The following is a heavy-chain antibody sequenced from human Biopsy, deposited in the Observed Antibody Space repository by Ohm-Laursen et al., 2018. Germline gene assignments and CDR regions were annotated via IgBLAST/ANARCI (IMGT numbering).Heavy chain of an antibody. CDR3: ARNRVDVVKVTTIGWNFDL. J-gene: IGHJ2*01. Sequence: TLSLTCTVSGDTISTYYWNWIRQPPGKGLEWIGYIHYTGHIRINPSLNSRATISVDTSTDHFSLKLSSLTAADTAIYYCARNRVDVVKVTTIGWNFDLWGRGTLVTVS. CDR2: IHYTGHI. D-gene: IGHD5-12*01. CDR1: GDTISTYY. V-gene: IGHV4-59*08.